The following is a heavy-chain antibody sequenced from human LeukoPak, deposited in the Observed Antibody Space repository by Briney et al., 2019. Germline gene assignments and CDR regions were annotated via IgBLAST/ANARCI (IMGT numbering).Heavy chain of an antibody. CDR2: ISSSSSYI. Sequence: GGSLRLSCAASGFTFSSYSMNWVRQAPGKGLEWVSSISSSSSYIYYADLVKGRFTISRDNAKNSLYLQMNSLRAEDTAVYYCARDPLRYPPLNPFDYWGQGTLVTVSS. CDR3: ARDPLRYPPLNPFDY. D-gene: IGHD4-17*01. J-gene: IGHJ4*02. CDR1: GFTFSSYS. V-gene: IGHV3-21*01.